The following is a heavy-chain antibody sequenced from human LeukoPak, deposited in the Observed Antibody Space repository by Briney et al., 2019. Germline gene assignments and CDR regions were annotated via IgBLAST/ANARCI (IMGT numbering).Heavy chain of an antibody. Sequence: ASVKVSCKASGYTFTDYYVHWVRQAPGQGLEWMGWINPNSGGTSYAQKFQGRVTMTRDTSISTAYMELSRLRSDDTAVYYCARQPPPYGSGSRARAVDFDYWGQGTLVTVSS. D-gene: IGHD3-10*01. CDR1: GYTFTDYY. CDR2: INPNSGGT. J-gene: IGHJ4*02. CDR3: ARQPPPYGSGSRARAVDFDY. V-gene: IGHV1-2*02.